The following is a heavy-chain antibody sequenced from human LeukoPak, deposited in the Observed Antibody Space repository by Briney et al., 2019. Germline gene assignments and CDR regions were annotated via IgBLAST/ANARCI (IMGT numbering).Heavy chain of an antibody. V-gene: IGHV4-59*01. CDR2: IYYSGST. J-gene: IGHJ3*02. Sequence: SETLSLTCTVSGGFISSYYWSWIRQPPGKGLEWIGYIYYSGSTNYNPSLKSRVTISVDTSKNQFSLKLSSATAADTAVYYCARDRKMATIPGYDAFDIWGQGTMVTVSS. CDR3: ARDRKMATIPGYDAFDI. D-gene: IGHD5-24*01. CDR1: GGFISSYY.